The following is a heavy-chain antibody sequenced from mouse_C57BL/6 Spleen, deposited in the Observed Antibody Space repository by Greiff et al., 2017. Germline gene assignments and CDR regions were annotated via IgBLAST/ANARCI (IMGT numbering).Heavy chain of an antibody. Sequence: EVQLQQSGPELVKPGASVKIPCKASGYTFTDYNMDWVKQSQGKSLEWIGVINPNNGGSISNQKFKVKATLTVAKSSSPAYMELRSLTSENYTVYYCARPRYFDVWGRGTTVTVSS. CDR1: GYTFTDYN. CDR2: INPNNGGS. V-gene: IGHV1-18*01. CDR3: ARPRYFDV. J-gene: IGHJ1*03.